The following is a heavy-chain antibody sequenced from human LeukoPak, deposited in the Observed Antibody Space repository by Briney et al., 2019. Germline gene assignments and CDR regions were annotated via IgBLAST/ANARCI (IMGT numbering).Heavy chain of an antibody. Sequence: PSETLSLTCAVSGGSISSSNWWTWVRQPPGKGLEWIGEIYHSGSTNYNPSLTSRVTISVDKSKNQFSLKLSSVTAADTAVYYCARTGDWSYFDYWGQGTLVTVSS. D-gene: IGHD2-21*02. CDR3: ARTGDWSYFDY. J-gene: IGHJ4*02. CDR1: GGSISSSNW. V-gene: IGHV4-4*02. CDR2: IYHSGST.